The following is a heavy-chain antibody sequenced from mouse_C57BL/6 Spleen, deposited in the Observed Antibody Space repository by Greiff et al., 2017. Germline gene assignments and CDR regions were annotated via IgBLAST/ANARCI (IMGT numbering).Heavy chain of an antibody. CDR1: GYTFTSYW. D-gene: IGHD1-1*01. CDR3: ARRLDYYGSSEGYDAMDY. Sequence: QVQLKQSGAELAKPGASVKLSCKASGYTFTSYWMHWVKQRPGQGLEWIGYINPSSGYTKYNQKFKDKATLTADKSSSTAYMQLSSLTYEDSAVYYCARRLDYYGSSEGYDAMDYWGQGTSVTVSS. J-gene: IGHJ4*01. V-gene: IGHV1-7*01. CDR2: INPSSGYT.